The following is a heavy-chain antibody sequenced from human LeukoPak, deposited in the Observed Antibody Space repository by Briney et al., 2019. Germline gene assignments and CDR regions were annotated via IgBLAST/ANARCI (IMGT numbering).Heavy chain of an antibody. J-gene: IGHJ5*02. Sequence: SETLSLTCTVSGGSISSGGYYWSWIRQHPGKGLEWIGYIYYSGSTYYNPSLKSRVTISVDTSKNQFSLKLSSVTAADTAVYYCARCGGYYDSSGYYYARWTNWFDPWGQGTLVTVSS. CDR3: ARCGGYYDSSGYYYARWTNWFDP. V-gene: IGHV4-31*03. CDR1: GGSISSGGYY. D-gene: IGHD3-22*01. CDR2: IYYSGST.